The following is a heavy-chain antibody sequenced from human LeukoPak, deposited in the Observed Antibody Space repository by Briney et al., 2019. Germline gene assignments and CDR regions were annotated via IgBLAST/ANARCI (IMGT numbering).Heavy chain of an antibody. J-gene: IGHJ4*02. CDR3: ARSPDYGDFFDY. D-gene: IGHD4-17*01. CDR1: RYTVTNFY. Sequence: GASVKVSCKASRYTVTNFYIHWVRQAPGQGLEWMGRINPNSGGTNYAQKFQGRVTMTRDTSISTAYMELSRLRSDDTAVYYCARSPDYGDFFDYWGQGTLVTVSS. V-gene: IGHV1-2*06. CDR2: INPNSGGT.